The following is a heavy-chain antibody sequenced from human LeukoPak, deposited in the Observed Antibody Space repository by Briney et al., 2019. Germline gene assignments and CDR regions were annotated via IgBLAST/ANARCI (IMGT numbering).Heavy chain of an antibody. CDR1: GFTFSSYA. D-gene: IGHD2-2*01. CDR2: ISGSGGST. Sequence: GESLRLSCAASGFTFSSYAMSWVRQAPGKGLEWVSAISGSGGSTYYADSVKGRFTISRDNSKNTLYLQMNSLRAEDTAVYYCAKGLVVVPAADYWGQGTLVTVSS. V-gene: IGHV3-23*01. CDR3: AKGLVVVPAADY. J-gene: IGHJ4*02.